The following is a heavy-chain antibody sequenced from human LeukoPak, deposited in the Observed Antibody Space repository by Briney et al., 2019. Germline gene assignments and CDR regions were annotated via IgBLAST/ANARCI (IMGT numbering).Heavy chain of an antibody. Sequence: PGGSLRLSCAASGFTFSSYWMHWVRQAPGKGLEWVSVIYDSGTTYYADSVKGRFLIFRDTSKNTVDLQMNSLRVEDTAVYYCAGRRSSGWYAYWGQGTLVTVSS. J-gene: IGHJ4*02. CDR3: AGRRSSGWYAY. V-gene: IGHV3-53*01. CDR1: GFTFSSYW. CDR2: IYDSGTT. D-gene: IGHD6-19*01.